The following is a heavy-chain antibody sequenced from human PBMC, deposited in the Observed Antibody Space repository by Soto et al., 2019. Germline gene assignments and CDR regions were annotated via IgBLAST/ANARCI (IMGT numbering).Heavy chain of an antibody. CDR1: GYTFTGYY. J-gene: IGHJ4*02. CDR3: ARGLGLYYFDY. V-gene: IGHV1-3*01. CDR2: INPDNGNT. Sequence: ASVKVSCKASGYTFTGYYIHWVRQAPGQRLEWMGWINPDNGNTNYAQKFQGRVTITRDTSASTAYMELSSLRSEDTAVYYCARGLGLYYFDYWGQGTLVTVSS. D-gene: IGHD1-26*01.